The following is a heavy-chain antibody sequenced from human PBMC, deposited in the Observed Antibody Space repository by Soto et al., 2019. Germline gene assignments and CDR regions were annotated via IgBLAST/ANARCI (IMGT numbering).Heavy chain of an antibody. CDR3: AKDPADYYDSSGYFY. CDR2: ISYDGSNK. V-gene: IGHV3-30*18. J-gene: IGHJ4*02. Sequence: PGGSLRLSCAASGFTFSSYGMHWVRQAPGKGLEWVAVISYDGSNKYYADSVKGRFTISRDNSKNTLYLQMNSLRAEDTAVYYCAKDPADYYDSSGYFYWGQGTLVTVSS. CDR1: GFTFSSYG. D-gene: IGHD3-22*01.